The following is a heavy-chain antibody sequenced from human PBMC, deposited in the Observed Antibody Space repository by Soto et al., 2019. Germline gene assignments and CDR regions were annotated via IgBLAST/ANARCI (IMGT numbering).Heavy chain of an antibody. J-gene: IGHJ4*02. Sequence: QVQLQQWGAGLLKPSETLSLTCAVYGGSFSGYYWTWIRQPPGTGLEWIGEINHSGSTNYNPSLKSRVTISVDTSKNQFSLKLTSVTAEDTAVYYCARDKITGRFDYWGQGTLVTVSS. CDR1: GGSFSGYY. D-gene: IGHD2-8*02. V-gene: IGHV4-34*01. CDR2: INHSGST. CDR3: ARDKITGRFDY.